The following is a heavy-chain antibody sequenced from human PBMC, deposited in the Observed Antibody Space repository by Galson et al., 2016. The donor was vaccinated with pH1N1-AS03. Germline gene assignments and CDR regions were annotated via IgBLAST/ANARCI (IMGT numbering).Heavy chain of an antibody. CDR2: ISFESSNK. V-gene: IGHV3-30*09. CDR1: GFDFSRSP. Sequence: LRLSCATSGFDFSRSPMHWVRQAPGKGLEWVSVISFESSNKRYADSVEGRLVISRDNSNNMVYLQMNSLRSEDTAGYYCARGRVFDDSYYGLDVWGQGTTVIVSS. J-gene: IGHJ6*02. D-gene: IGHD3-10*02. CDR3: ARGRVFDDSYYGLDV.